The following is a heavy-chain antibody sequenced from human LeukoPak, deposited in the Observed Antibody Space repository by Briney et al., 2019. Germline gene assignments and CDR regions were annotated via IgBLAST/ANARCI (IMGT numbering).Heavy chain of an antibody. Sequence: SETLSLTCTVSGGSIGSRSYYWGWIRQPPGKGLEWIGSIYHTGSTFYNPSLKSRVTVSVDMSKNHFSLEMTSVTAADTALYYCARDAGLGRVHAFDIWGQGTMVTVSS. V-gene: IGHV4-39*07. CDR3: ARDAGLGRVHAFDI. CDR2: IYHTGST. CDR1: GGSIGSRSYY. D-gene: IGHD3-16*01. J-gene: IGHJ3*02.